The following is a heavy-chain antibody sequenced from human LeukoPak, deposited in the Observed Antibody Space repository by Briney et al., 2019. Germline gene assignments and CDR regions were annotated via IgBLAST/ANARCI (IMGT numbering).Heavy chain of an antibody. D-gene: IGHD6-13*01. CDR3: ARDSSSSWTVDY. CDR2: INPNSGGT. V-gene: IGHV1-2*02. J-gene: IGHJ4*02. Sequence: GASVKVSCKASGYTFTGYYMHWVRQAPGQGLEWMGWINPNSGGTNYAQKFQGRVTMTRDTSISTAYMELSRLRSDNTAVYYCARDSSSSWTVDYWGQGTLVTVSS. CDR1: GYTFTGYY.